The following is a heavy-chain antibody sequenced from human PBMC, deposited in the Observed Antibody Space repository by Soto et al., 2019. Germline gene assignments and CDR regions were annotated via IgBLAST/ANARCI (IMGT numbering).Heavy chain of an antibody. V-gene: IGHV1-58*01. D-gene: IGHD3-22*01. CDR3: AADQYYYDSSGYYRDWYFDL. CDR1: GFSFTSSA. Sequence: SVKVSCEACGFSFTSSAVQWVRQARGQRLEWIGWIVVGSGNTNYAQKFQERVTITRDMSTSTAYMELSSLRSEDTAVYYCAADQYYYDSSGYYRDWYFDLWGRGTLVTVSS. CDR2: IVVGSGNT. J-gene: IGHJ2*01.